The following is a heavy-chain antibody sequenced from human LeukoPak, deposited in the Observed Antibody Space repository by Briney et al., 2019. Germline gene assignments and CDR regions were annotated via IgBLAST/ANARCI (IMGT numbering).Heavy chain of an antibody. D-gene: IGHD3-22*01. CDR2: IYYSGST. V-gene: IGHV4-30-4*08. CDR3: ARGSNYYDSSGYYIPDFDY. J-gene: IGHJ4*02. CDR1: GGSISSGDYY. Sequence: SQTLSLTCTVSGGSISSGDYYWSWIRQPPGKGLEWIRYIYYSGSTYYNPSLKSRVTISVDTSKNQFSLKLSSVTAADTAVYYCARGSNYYDSSGYYIPDFDYWGQGTLVTVSS.